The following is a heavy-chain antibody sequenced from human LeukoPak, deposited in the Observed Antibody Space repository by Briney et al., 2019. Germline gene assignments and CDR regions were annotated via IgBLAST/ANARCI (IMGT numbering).Heavy chain of an antibody. D-gene: IGHD1-1*01. CDR3: ARDLGELEWSYYFDY. CDR2: ISVYNGNT. J-gene: IGHJ4*02. Sequence: ASVKVSCKASGYAFTSYGISWVRQAPGQGLEWMGWISVYNGNTNYAQKLQGRVTMTTDTSTGTAYMELRSLRSDDTAVYYCARDLGELEWSYYFDYWGQGTLVTVSS. CDR1: GYAFTSYG. V-gene: IGHV1-18*01.